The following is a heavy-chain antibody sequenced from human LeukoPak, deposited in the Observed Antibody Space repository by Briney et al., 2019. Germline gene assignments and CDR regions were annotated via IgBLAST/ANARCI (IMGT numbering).Heavy chain of an antibody. CDR3: AREKRRGGVRYFDWLSYYFDY. CDR2: IYHSGST. Sequence: PSETLSLTCTVSGGSISSSSYYWGWIRQPPGKGLEWIGSIYHSGSTYYNPSLKSRVTISVDTSKNQFSLKLSSVTAADTAVYYCAREKRRGGVRYFDWLSYYFDYWGQGTLVTVSS. J-gene: IGHJ4*02. V-gene: IGHV4-39*07. CDR1: GGSISSSSYY. D-gene: IGHD3-9*01.